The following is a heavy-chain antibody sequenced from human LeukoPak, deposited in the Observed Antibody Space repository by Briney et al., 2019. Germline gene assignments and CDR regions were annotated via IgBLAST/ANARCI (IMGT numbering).Heavy chain of an antibody. CDR2: IYYSGST. CDR1: XGXISXHY. CDR3: AREGKYSSSFDY. Sequence: SEXXXLTCXXSXGXISXHYXXWIRQPPGKGREGIGYIYYSGSTNHNPSLNRRVTISVDTSKNQFSLKLSSVPAADTAVYYCAREGKYSSSFDYWGQGTLVTVSS. J-gene: IGHJ4*02. D-gene: IGHD6-6*01. V-gene: IGHV4-59*11.